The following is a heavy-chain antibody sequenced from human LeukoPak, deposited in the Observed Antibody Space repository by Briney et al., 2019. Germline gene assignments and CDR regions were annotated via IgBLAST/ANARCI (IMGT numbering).Heavy chain of an antibody. CDR2: IYHSGST. V-gene: IGHV4-38-2*02. CDR1: GYSISSGYY. D-gene: IGHD2-2*01. Sequence: SETLSLTCTVSGYSISSGYYWGWIRQPPGKGLEWIGSIYHSGSTYYNPSLKSRVTISVDTSKNQFSLKLSSVTAADTAVYYCANYCSSTSCPTPSYYFDYRGQGTLVTVSS. CDR3: ANYCSSTSCPTPSYYFDY. J-gene: IGHJ4*02.